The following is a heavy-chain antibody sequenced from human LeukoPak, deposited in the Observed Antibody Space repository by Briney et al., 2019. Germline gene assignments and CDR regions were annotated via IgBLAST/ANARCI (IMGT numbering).Heavy chain of an antibody. CDR3: ARDRRRTPSSSYWYFDL. J-gene: IGHJ2*01. CDR1: GFTFSNYA. D-gene: IGHD6-19*01. Sequence: PGGSLRLSCAASGFTFSNYAMRWVRQAPGKGLVWVSRINSDGSSTSYADSVKGRFTISRDNAKNTLYLQMNSLRAEDTAVYYCARDRRRTPSSSYWYFDLWGRGTLVTVSS. V-gene: IGHV3-74*01. CDR2: INSDGSST.